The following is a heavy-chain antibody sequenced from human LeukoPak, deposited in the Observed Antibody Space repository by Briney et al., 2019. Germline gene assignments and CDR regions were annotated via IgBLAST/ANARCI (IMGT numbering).Heavy chain of an antibody. D-gene: IGHD3-3*01. J-gene: IGHJ4*02. CDR2: IYPGDSDT. V-gene: IGHV5-51*01. CDR3: ARLMYYDFWSHGTNFDY. CDR1: GYSFTSYW. Sequence: GESLKISCKGSGYSFTSYWIGWVRQMPGKGLEWMGIIYPGDSDTIYSPSFQGQVTISADKSISTAYLQWSSLKASDTAMYYCARLMYYDFWSHGTNFDYWGQGTLVTVSS.